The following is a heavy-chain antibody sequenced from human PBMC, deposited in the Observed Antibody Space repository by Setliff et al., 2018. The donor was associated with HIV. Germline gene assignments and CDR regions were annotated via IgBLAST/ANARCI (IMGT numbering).Heavy chain of an antibody. Sequence: SSETLSLTCSVSGASITSHNWSWIRQAAGKGLEWIGRIYTRGNTNYNPSLRSRVTMSVDTSKNQFSLKVTSVTAADTAVYYCTRDLWDDDYCYNNMDVWGKGTTVTVSS. V-gene: IGHV4-4*07. J-gene: IGHJ6*03. CDR1: GASITSHN. CDR2: IYTRGNT. D-gene: IGHD3-10*01. CDR3: TRDLWDDDYCYNNMDV.